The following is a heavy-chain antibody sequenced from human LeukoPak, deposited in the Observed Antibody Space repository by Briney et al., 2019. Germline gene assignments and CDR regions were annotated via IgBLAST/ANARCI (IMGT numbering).Heavy chain of an antibody. D-gene: IGHD3-3*01. CDR1: GFTFSNAW. J-gene: IGHJ4*02. V-gene: IGHV3-15*01. Sequence: PGGSRGLSCAASGFTFSNAWMSWVRQAPGKGLEWVGRIKSKTDGGTTDYAAPVKGRFTISRDDSKNTLYLQMNSLKTEDTAVYYCTRGQFLEWLLYGRNFDYWGQGTLVTVSS. CDR2: IKSKTDGGTT. CDR3: TRGQFLEWLLYGRNFDY.